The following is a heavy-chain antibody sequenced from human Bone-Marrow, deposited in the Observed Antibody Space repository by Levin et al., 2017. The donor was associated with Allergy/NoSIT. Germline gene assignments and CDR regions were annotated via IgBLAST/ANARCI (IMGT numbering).Heavy chain of an antibody. V-gene: IGHV1-18*01. D-gene: IGHD2-8*01. CDR3: ARDTKQLLMVYAAVVSMDV. CDR1: GYTFTSYG. J-gene: IGHJ6*02. Sequence: AASVKVSCKASGYTFTSYGISWVRQAPGQGLEWMGWISAYNGNTNYAQKLQGRVTMTTDTSTSTAYMELRSLRSDDTAVYYCARDTKQLLMVYAAVVSMDVWGQGTTVTVSS. CDR2: ISAYNGNT.